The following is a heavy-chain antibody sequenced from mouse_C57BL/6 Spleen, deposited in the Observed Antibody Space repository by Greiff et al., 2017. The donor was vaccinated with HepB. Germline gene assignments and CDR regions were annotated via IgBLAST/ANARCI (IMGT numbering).Heavy chain of an antibody. Sequence: DVQLVESGPGLVKPSQSLSLTCSVTGYSITSGYYWYWIRQFPGNKLEWMGYISYDGSNNYNPSLKNRTSITHDTSKNQFFLKLNSVTTEDTATYYCARDRLLPYYAMNYWGQGTAVTDSS. CDR3: ARDRLLPYYAMNY. J-gene: IGHJ4*01. D-gene: IGHD2-3*01. CDR1: GYSITSGYY. CDR2: ISYDGSN. V-gene: IGHV3-6*01.